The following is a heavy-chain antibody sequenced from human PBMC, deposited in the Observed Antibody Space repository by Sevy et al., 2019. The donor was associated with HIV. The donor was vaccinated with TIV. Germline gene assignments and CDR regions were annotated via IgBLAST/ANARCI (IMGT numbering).Heavy chain of an antibody. CDR3: AREDGSRQYFQY. CDR1: GFTFSSYE. D-gene: IGHD6-13*01. Sequence: GGSLRLSCVASGFTFSSYEMNWVRQAPGKGLEWVSHISNSGSIIYYEDSVKGRFTISRDNAKNSRYLKMNSLRAEDTAVYYCAREDGSRQYFQYWGQGTLVTVSS. V-gene: IGHV3-48*03. J-gene: IGHJ1*01. CDR2: ISNSGSII.